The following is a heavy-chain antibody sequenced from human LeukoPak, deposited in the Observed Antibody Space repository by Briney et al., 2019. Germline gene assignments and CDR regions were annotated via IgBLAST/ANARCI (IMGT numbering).Heavy chain of an antibody. CDR3: AKAKTIVGTFGFDY. CDR1: GYTFTSYG. CDR2: INPNSGGT. J-gene: IGHJ4*02. D-gene: IGHD2/OR15-2a*01. Sequence: ASVKVSCKASGYTFTSYGISWARQAPGQGLEWVGRINPNSGGTNYAQKFQGRVTMTRDTSISTAYMELTRLTSDDTAVYYCAKAKTIVGTFGFDYWGQGTLVTVSS. V-gene: IGHV1-2*06.